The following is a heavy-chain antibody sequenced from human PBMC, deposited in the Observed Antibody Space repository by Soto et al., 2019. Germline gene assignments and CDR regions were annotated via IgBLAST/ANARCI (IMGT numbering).Heavy chain of an antibody. Sequence: EVQLLESGGNLVQPGGSLRLSCAASGFTFSNYGMNWVRQAPGKGLEWVSAISGGGTSPHYADSVKGRFTISRDNSKNTLYLQMNSLRADDSAIYYGAKSGIGATMRTFSWFDSWGQGTLVTVSS. J-gene: IGHJ5*01. CDR1: GFTFSNYG. D-gene: IGHD1-26*01. CDR3: AKSGIGATMRTFSWFDS. V-gene: IGHV3-23*01. CDR2: ISGGGTSP.